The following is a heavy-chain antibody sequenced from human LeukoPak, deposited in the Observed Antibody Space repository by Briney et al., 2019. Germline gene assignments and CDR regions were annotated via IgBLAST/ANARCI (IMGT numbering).Heavy chain of an antibody. CDR3: ARGRSYYHF. CDR1: GGSFTKHQ. D-gene: IGHD3-10*01. V-gene: IGHV4-34*01. CDR2: INDGGST. Sequence: SETLSLTCAVYGGSFTKHQWSWIRQPPGKGLEWIGAINDGGSTNYNPSLKSRVTISVDTSKNQFSLKLSSVTAADTAVYYCARGRSYYHFWGQGTLVTVSS. J-gene: IGHJ4*02.